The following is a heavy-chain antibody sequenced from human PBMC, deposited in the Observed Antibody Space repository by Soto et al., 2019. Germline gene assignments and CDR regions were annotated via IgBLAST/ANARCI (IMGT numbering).Heavy chain of an antibody. V-gene: IGHV3-7*03. CDR2: INQDGSAT. CDR3: ARDRGPNTLDY. Sequence: EVQLVESGGGLVQPGGSLRLSCAVSGLTFSTTWMTWVRQAPGKVLEWLASINQDGSATYYLDSVKGRFTVSRDNAKNSLYLQLNSLRAEDSATYYCARDRGPNTLDYWGQGTLVTVSS. CDR1: GLTFSTTW. J-gene: IGHJ4*02. D-gene: IGHD7-27*01.